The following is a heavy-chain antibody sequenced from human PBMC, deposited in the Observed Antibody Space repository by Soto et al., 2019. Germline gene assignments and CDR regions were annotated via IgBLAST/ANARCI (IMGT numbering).Heavy chain of an antibody. Sequence: QGQLLQSGDEVKTPGASVRVSCRASGYPFTSYGISWVRQAPGRGLEWVAWISAYNGKRDTAQKFQDRVTMTLDTSTDTAHMDLGDLTSADTAVYYCARGRIVASIHDAFEIWGQGTKVTVST. V-gene: IGHV1-18*01. CDR1: GYPFTSYG. D-gene: IGHD5-12*01. CDR3: ARGRIVASIHDAFEI. J-gene: IGHJ3*02. CDR2: ISAYNGKR.